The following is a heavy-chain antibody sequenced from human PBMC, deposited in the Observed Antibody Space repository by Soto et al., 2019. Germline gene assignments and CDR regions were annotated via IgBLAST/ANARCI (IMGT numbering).Heavy chain of an antibody. D-gene: IGHD5-12*01. CDR1: GFTFSSYS. CDR2: ISSSSSTI. J-gene: IGHJ6*02. Sequence: EVQLVESGGGLVQPGGSLRLSCAASGFTFSSYSMNWVRQAPGKGLEWVSYISSSSSTIYYADSVKGRFTISRDNTKNSLYLQMNSLRDEDTAVYYCWARDVTINGDYYYYGMDVWGQGTTVTVSS. CDR3: WARDVTINGDYYYYGMDV. V-gene: IGHV3-48*02.